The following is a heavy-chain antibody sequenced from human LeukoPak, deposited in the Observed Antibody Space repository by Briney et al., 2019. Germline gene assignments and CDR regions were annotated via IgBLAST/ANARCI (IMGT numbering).Heavy chain of an antibody. CDR1: GYSISSGYY. D-gene: IGHD1-26*01. CDR3: ARLNSGTYYNWFDP. Sequence: SETLSLTCTVSGYSISSGYYWGWIRQPPEKGLEWIGNVYHSGSTYYNPSLKSRVTIAVDTSKNQLSLKLSSVTAADTGVYYCARLNSGTYYNWFDPWGQGTLVTVSS. V-gene: IGHV4-38-2*02. CDR2: VYHSGST. J-gene: IGHJ5*02.